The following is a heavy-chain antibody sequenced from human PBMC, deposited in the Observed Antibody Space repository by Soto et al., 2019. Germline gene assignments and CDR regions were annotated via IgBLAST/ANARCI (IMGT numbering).Heavy chain of an antibody. CDR2: IYHSGST. CDR1: GGSISSSNW. CDR3: ARAAMGGSSWPFDY. D-gene: IGHD6-13*01. Sequence: QVQLQESGPGLVKPLGTLSLTCAVSGGSISSSNWWSWVGQPPGKGLEGIGEIYHSGSTHYNPSLKRLVTISVDKSKTQFSLKLSSVTAADTAVYYCARAAMGGSSWPFDYWGQGTLVTVSS. V-gene: IGHV4-4*02. J-gene: IGHJ4*02.